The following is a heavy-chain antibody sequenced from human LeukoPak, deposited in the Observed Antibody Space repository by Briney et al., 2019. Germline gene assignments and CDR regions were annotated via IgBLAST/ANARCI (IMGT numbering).Heavy chain of an antibody. CDR2: IYYSGST. CDR3: ARHHSSGYQRGYYYGMDV. CDR1: GGSISSYS. D-gene: IGHD3-22*01. V-gene: IGHV4-59*08. Sequence: SETLSLTCTVSGGSISSYSWSWIRQPPGKGLEWIGYIYYSGSTNYNPSPKSRVTISVDTSKNQFSLKLSSVTAADTAVYYCARHHSSGYQRGYYYGMDVWGQGTTVTVSS. J-gene: IGHJ6*02.